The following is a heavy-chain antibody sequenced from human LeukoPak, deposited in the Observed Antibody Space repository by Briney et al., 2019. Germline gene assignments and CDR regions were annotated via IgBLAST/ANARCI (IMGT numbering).Heavy chain of an antibody. CDR3: ARVPAGYGYGPWEWDYYRYMDV. Sequence: PGGSLRLSCAASGFTFSSYGMSWVRQAPGKGLEWVSSISGSSRYMYYADSAKGRFTISRDNAKNSLYLQMNSLRAEDTAVYYCARVPAGYGYGPWEWDYYRYMDVWGTGTTVTVSS. J-gene: IGHJ6*03. D-gene: IGHD5-18*01. CDR2: ISGSSRYM. V-gene: IGHV3-21*01. CDR1: GFTFSSYG.